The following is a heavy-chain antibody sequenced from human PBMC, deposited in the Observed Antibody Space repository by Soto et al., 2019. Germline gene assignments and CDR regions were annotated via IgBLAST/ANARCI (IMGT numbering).Heavy chain of an antibody. CDR1: GGTFSSYG. CDR2: ISAYNGNT. Sequence: ASVKVSCKASGGTFSSYGISWVRQAPGQGLEWMGWISAYNGNTNYAQKLQGRVTMTTDTSTSTAYMELRSLRSDDTAVYYCATCATGDSSGYCPFDYWGQGTLVTVSS. CDR3: ATCATGDSSGYCPFDY. D-gene: IGHD3-22*01. V-gene: IGHV1-18*01. J-gene: IGHJ4*02.